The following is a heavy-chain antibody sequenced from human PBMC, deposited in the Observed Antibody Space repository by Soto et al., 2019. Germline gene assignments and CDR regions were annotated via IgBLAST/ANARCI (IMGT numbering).Heavy chain of an antibody. V-gene: IGHV1-69*01. CDR1: GSTFSSYA. J-gene: IGHJ3*01. CDR2: IIPIFGTA. CDR3: ATRWYYDSSGYGPS. Sequence: QVQLVQSGAEVKKPGSSVKVSCKASGSTFSSYAISWVQQAPGQGLEWMGGIIPIFGTANYAQKFQGRVTITADESTSTAYMELSSLRSEDTAVYYCATRWYYDSSGYGPSWGQGTMVTVSS. D-gene: IGHD3-22*01.